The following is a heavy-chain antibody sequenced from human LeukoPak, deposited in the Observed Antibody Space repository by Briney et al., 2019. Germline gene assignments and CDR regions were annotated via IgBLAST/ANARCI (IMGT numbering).Heavy chain of an antibody. J-gene: IGHJ2*01. CDR2: IIPIFGTA. CDR1: GGSFNSYA. V-gene: IGHV1-69*06. CDR3: ARSQPLAYFDL. Sequence: SVKVSCKASGGSFNSYAISWVRQAPGQGLEWMEGIIPIFGTANYAQKFQGRVTITADKSTNTAYMELSSLRSEDTAVYYCARSQPLAYFDLWGRGTLVTVSS.